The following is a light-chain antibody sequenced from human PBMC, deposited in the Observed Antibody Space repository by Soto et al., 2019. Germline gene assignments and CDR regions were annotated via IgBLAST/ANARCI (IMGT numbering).Light chain of an antibody. CDR2: DVS. CDR3: SSFWV. J-gene: IGLJ3*02. CDR1: SSDVGGYNY. V-gene: IGLV2-14*01. Sequence: QSALTQPASVSGSPGQSITISCTGTSSDVGGYNYVSWYQQHPGKAPKLMIYDVSNRPSGVSNRFSGSKSGNTASLTISGLQAEDEADYYCSSFWVFDGGTKVTVL.